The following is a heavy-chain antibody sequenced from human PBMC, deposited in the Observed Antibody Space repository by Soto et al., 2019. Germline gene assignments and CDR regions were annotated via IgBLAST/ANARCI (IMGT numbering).Heavy chain of an antibody. D-gene: IGHD6-19*01. Sequence: QVQLVESGGGVVQPGRSLRLSCAASGFTFSSYAMHWVRQAPGKGLEWVAVISYDGSNKYYADSVKGRFTISRDNSKNTQYLQMNSLRAEDTAVYYCARDVQWLGDYYFDYWGQGTLVTVSS. V-gene: IGHV3-30-3*01. CDR3: ARDVQWLGDYYFDY. CDR1: GFTFSSYA. CDR2: ISYDGSNK. J-gene: IGHJ4*02.